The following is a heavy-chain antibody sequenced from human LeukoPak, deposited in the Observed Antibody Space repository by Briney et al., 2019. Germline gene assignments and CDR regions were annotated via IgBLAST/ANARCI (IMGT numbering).Heavy chain of an antibody. CDR2: INPNSGGT. CDR1: GYTFSGYY. V-gene: IGHV1-2*02. Sequence: ASVKVSCKASGYTFSGYYMHWVRQAPGQGLEWMGWINPNSGGTNYAEKFQGRVTMTRDTSISTAYMDLTRLSSDDTAVYYCAKQQWLVGESGFDYWGQGTLVTVSS. CDR3: AKQQWLVGESGFDY. J-gene: IGHJ4*02. D-gene: IGHD6-19*01.